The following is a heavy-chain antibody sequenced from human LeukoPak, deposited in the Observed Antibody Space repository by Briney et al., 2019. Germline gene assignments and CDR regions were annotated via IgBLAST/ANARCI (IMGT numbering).Heavy chain of an antibody. D-gene: IGHD3-22*01. V-gene: IGHV1-2*02. Sequence: ASVKVSCKASGYTFTGYYIHWVRQAPGQGLEWMGWINPNSGGTNYAQKFQGRVTMTRDTSTSTAYMELRSLRSDDTAVYYCARDVSHRLFYDSSGYYILFDYWGQGTLVTVSS. J-gene: IGHJ4*02. CDR3: ARDVSHRLFYDSSGYYILFDY. CDR1: GYTFTGYY. CDR2: INPNSGGT.